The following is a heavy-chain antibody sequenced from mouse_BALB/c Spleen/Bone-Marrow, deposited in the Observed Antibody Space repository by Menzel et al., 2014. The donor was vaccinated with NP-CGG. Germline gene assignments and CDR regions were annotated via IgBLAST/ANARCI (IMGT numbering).Heavy chain of an antibody. V-gene: IGHV1-80*01. D-gene: IGHD1-2*01. CDR1: GYASSAYW. J-gene: IGHJ2*01. CDR3: TRSTATFDY. CDR2: IYPGDGDT. Sequence: VKLMESGAELVRPGSSVKISCKASGYASSAYWMNWVKQRPGQGLEWIGQIYPGDGDTNYNGKFKGKATLTADKSSSTAYMQLSSLTSEDSAVYFCTRSTATFDYWGQGTTLTVSS.